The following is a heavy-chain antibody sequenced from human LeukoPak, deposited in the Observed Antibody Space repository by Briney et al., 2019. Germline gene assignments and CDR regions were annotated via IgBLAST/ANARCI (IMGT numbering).Heavy chain of an antibody. V-gene: IGHV1-69*05. Sequence: ASVKVSCKASGGTFSSYAISWVRQAPGQGLEGMGWIIPIFGTANYAQKFQGRVTITTDESTSTAYMELSSLRSEDTAVYYCARATFGGSYFDYWGQGTLVTVSS. D-gene: IGHD3-16*01. CDR3: ARATFGGSYFDY. J-gene: IGHJ4*02. CDR2: IIPIFGTA. CDR1: GGTFSSYA.